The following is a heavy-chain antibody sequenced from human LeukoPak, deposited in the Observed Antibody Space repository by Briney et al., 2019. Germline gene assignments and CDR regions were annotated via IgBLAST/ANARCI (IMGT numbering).Heavy chain of an antibody. D-gene: IGHD2-2*02. Sequence: GGSLRLSCTVSGFTVSSNSMSWVRQAPGKGLEWVSFIYSAGSIYYSDSVKGRFTISRDNAKNSLFLQMNSLRAEDTAVYYCVRDSYTNTWHFQEKDYWGQGTQVTASS. CDR1: GFTVSSNS. J-gene: IGHJ4*02. CDR3: VRDSYTNTWHFQEKDY. CDR2: IYSAGSI. V-gene: IGHV3-53*01.